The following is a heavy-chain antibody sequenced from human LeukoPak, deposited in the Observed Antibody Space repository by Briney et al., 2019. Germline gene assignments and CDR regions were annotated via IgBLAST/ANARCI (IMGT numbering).Heavy chain of an antibody. CDR2: IIPILGIA. CDR3: ARDFQNHYGSGSYYRFDP. D-gene: IGHD3-10*01. CDR1: GGTFSSYA. Sequence: GASVKVSCKASGGTFSSYAISWVRQAPGQGLEWMGRIIPILGIANYAQKFQGRVTITADKSTSTAYMELSSLRSEDTAVYYCARDFQNHYGSGSYYRFDPWGQGTLVTVSS. V-gene: IGHV1-69*04. J-gene: IGHJ5*02.